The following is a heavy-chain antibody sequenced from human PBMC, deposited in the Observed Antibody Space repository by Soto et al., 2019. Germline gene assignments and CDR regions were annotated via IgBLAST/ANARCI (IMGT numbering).Heavy chain of an antibody. D-gene: IGHD5-18*01. J-gene: IGHJ4*02. Sequence: SETLSLTCSVFGDSLSSHYWAWIRQAAGKGLEWIGRTHSSVSTNYNPSLESRVTMSIDTSKNQFSLRLSSVTAADTAVYYCARDGSRGNNYGIIDYWGQGILVTVSS. CDR3: ARDGSRGNNYGIIDY. CDR1: GDSLSSHY. V-gene: IGHV4-4*07. CDR2: THSSVST.